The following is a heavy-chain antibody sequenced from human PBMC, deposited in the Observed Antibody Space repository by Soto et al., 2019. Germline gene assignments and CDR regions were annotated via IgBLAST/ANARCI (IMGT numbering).Heavy chain of an antibody. CDR2: IIPIFGTA. Sequence: ASVKVSCKASGGTFSSYAISWVRQAPGQGLELMGGIIPIFGTANYAQKFQGRVTITADKSTSTAYMELSSLRSEDTAVYYCAGTYYDILTGPPGHYYGMDVWGQGTTVTVYS. J-gene: IGHJ6*02. D-gene: IGHD3-9*01. CDR3: AGTYYDILTGPPGHYYGMDV. V-gene: IGHV1-69*06. CDR1: GGTFSSYA.